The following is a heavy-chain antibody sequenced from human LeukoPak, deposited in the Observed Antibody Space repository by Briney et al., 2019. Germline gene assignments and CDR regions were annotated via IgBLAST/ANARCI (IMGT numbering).Heavy chain of an antibody. CDR3: ASLGYYGSGSYYH. Sequence: SETLSLTCAVYGGSFSGYYWSWIRQPPGKGLEWIGEINHSGSTNYKPSLKSRVTISVDTSKNQFSLKLSSVTAADTAVYYCASLGYYGSGSYYHWGQGTLVTVSS. CDR1: GGSFSGYY. J-gene: IGHJ4*02. V-gene: IGHV4-34*01. D-gene: IGHD3-10*01. CDR2: INHSGST.